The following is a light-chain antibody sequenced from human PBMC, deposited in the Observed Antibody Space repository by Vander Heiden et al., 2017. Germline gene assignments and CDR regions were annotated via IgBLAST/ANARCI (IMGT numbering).Light chain of an antibody. CDR2: RDN. CDR3: ATWDDSLSSWV. Sequence: QSVLTQPPSTFGTPGPRVTFSCSGSTTNIENNYVYWYQKFPGTAPKIVIYRDNQRPSGISDRFSGSKSGTSASLAISGLRSEDEADYYCATWDDSLSSWVFGGGTGLTVL. V-gene: IGLV1-47*01. CDR1: TTNIENNY. J-gene: IGLJ3*02.